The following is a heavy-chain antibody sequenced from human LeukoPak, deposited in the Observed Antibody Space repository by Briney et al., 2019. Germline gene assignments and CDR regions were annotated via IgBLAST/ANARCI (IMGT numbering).Heavy chain of an antibody. CDR1: GFAFEDYS. J-gene: IGHJ4*02. D-gene: IGHD3-22*01. CDR2: ISWNSGNI. Sequence: GGSLRLSCAASGFAFEDYSMHWVRQAPGKGLEWVSGISWNSGNIGYADSVKGRFTISRDNAKNSLYLQMDSLRAEDTAFYYCGKASSGYYSAILHWGQGTLVTVSS. V-gene: IGHV3-9*01. CDR3: GKASSGYYSAILH.